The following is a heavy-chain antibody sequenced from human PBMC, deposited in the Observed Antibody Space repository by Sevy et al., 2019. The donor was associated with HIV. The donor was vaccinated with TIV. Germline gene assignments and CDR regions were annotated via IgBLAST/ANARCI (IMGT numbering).Heavy chain of an antibody. V-gene: IGHV3-30-3*01. Sequence: GGSLRLSCAASGFTFSRYAMHWVRQAPGKGLEWVAVISYDGGNKYFTDSLKGRFTISRDNSKNTLILQMNSLRDEDTAVDYCARDGTPNLYSSSGHYFDYWGQGTLVTVSS. CDR1: GFTFSRYA. D-gene: IGHD6-6*01. CDR2: ISYDGGNK. CDR3: ARDGTPNLYSSSGHYFDY. J-gene: IGHJ4*02.